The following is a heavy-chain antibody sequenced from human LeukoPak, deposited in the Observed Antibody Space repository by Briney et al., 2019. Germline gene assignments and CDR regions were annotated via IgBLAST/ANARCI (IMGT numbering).Heavy chain of an antibody. J-gene: IGHJ5*02. Sequence: GGSLRLSCAASGFTFSSYGMSWVRQAPGKGLEWVSAISGSGGSTYYADSVKGRFTISRDNSKNTLYLQMNSLRAEDTAVYYCAKAVRVLRYSGFDPWGQGTLVTVSS. D-gene: IGHD3-9*01. CDR3: AKAVRVLRYSGFDP. V-gene: IGHV3-23*01. CDR2: ISGSGGST. CDR1: GFTFSSYG.